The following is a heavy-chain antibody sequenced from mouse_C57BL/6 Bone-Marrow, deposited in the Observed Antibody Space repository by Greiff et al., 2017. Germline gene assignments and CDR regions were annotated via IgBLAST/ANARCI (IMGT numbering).Heavy chain of an antibody. CDR1: GFTFSDYY. CDR3: ARPGTGTAHWYFEV. Sequence: EVQRVESGGGLVQPGGSLKLSCAASGFTFSDYYMYWVRQTPEKRLEWVAYISNGGGSTYYPDTVKGRFTISRDNAKNTLYLQMSRLKSEDTAMYYCARPGTGTAHWYFEVWGTGTTVTVSS. V-gene: IGHV5-12*01. D-gene: IGHD4-1*01. CDR2: ISNGGGST. J-gene: IGHJ1*03.